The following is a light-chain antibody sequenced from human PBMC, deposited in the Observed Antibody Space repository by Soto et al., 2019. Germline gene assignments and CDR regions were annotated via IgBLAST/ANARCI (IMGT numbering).Light chain of an antibody. J-gene: IGKJ1*01. Sequence: IVMTQSPATLSVSPGERATLSCRASQSINSNLAWYQQKFGQAPRLLIYGASTRATGVPARFSGSGSGTEFTLTITSLQSEDFAVYYCQPYNNWPPWTFGQGTKVEI. CDR3: QPYNNWPPWT. V-gene: IGKV3-15*01. CDR1: QSINSN. CDR2: GAS.